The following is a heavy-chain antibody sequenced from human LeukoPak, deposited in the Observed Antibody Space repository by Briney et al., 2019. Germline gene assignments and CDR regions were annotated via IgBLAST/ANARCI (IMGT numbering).Heavy chain of an antibody. Sequence: ASVKVSCKASGYTFTSYGISWVRQAPGQGLEWMGWISAYNGNTNYAQKLQGRVTMTTDTSTRTAYMELRSLRSDDTAVYYCARMGYCSSTSCLWGGYYYYYYGMDVWGQGTTVTVSS. J-gene: IGHJ6*02. V-gene: IGHV1-18*01. CDR1: GYTFTSYG. CDR3: ARMGYCSSTSCLWGGYYYYYYGMDV. CDR2: ISAYNGNT. D-gene: IGHD2-2*01.